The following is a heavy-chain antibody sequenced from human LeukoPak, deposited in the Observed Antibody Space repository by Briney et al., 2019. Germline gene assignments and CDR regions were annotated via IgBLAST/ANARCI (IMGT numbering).Heavy chain of an antibody. D-gene: IGHD2-2*01. CDR2: IYYSGST. V-gene: IGHV4-39*07. J-gene: IGHJ6*03. CDR3: ARVAFQPTALPALYYMDV. CDR1: GGSISSSSYY. Sequence: SETLSLTCTVSGGSISSSSYYWGWIRQPPGKGLEWIGSIYYSGSTNYNPSLKSRVTISVDTSKNQFSLKLSSVTAADTAVYYCARVAFQPTALPALYYMDVWGKGTTVTISS.